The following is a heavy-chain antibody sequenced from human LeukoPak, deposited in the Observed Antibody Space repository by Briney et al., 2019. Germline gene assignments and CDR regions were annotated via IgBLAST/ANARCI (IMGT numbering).Heavy chain of an antibody. V-gene: IGHV1-18*01. J-gene: IGHJ4*02. CDR3: ARDTRRGYSYGSDY. CDR1: GYTFTSYG. Sequence: GASVKVSCKTSGYTFTSYGISWVRQAPGQGLEWMGWISAYNGNTNYAQKLQGRFTMTTDTSTSTAYMELRSLRSDDTAVYYCARDTRRGYSYGSDYWGQGTLVTVSS. D-gene: IGHD5-18*01. CDR2: ISAYNGNT.